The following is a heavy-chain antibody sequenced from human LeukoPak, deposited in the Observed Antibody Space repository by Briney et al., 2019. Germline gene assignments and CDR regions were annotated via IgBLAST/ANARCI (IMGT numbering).Heavy chain of an antibody. CDR2: IYTSGST. CDR3: ASSPPKCRGGDCRYGGYHMDV. J-gene: IGHJ6*03. V-gene: IGHV4-4*07. Sequence: SETLSLTCTISGGSISNYYWTWIRQPAGKELEWIGHIYTSGSTKDNPSLRSRVTMSVDTSKNQFSLKLTSVTAADTAVYYCASSPPKCRGGDCRYGGYHMDVWGRGTTVTISS. CDR1: GGSISNYY. D-gene: IGHD2-21*02.